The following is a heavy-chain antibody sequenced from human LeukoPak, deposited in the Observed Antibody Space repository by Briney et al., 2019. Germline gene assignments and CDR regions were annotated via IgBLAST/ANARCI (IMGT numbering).Heavy chain of an antibody. V-gene: IGHV3-23*01. J-gene: IGHJ6*04. CDR2: ISGSGGST. Sequence: GGSLRLSCAASGFTFSSYAMSWVRQAPGKGLEWVSAISGSGGSTDYADSVKGRFTISRDNSKNTLYLQMNSLRAEDTAVYYCAKVGYSSGFGMDVWGKGTTVTVSS. D-gene: IGHD6-19*01. CDR3: AKVGYSSGFGMDV. CDR1: GFTFSSYA.